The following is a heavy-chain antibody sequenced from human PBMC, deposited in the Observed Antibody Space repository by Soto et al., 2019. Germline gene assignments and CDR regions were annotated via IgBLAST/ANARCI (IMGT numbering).Heavy chain of an antibody. Sequence: ASVKVSCKTSGYTFAAYYIHWIRQAPGQGLEWMGWINPTSGGTVYAQNFQDRVTMTRDTSVSTAYMELRRLNSDDTAVYYCARDPDYGDYWGYFFDSWGQGTPVTVSS. V-gene: IGHV1-2*02. CDR1: GYTFAAYY. D-gene: IGHD4-17*01. CDR2: INPTSGGT. CDR3: ARDPDYGDYWGYFFDS. J-gene: IGHJ4*02.